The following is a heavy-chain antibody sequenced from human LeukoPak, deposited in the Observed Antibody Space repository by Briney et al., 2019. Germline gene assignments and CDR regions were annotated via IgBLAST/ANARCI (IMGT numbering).Heavy chain of an antibody. Sequence: ASVKVSCKASGYTFTGYYMHWVRQAPGQGLEWMGWINPNSGGTNYAQKFQGRVTMTRDTSISTAYMELSRLRSDDTAVYYCARDPGGGKGDYYYYYYMDVWGKGTTVTVSS. CDR3: ARDPGGGKGDYYYYYYMDV. D-gene: IGHD4-23*01. CDR1: GYTFTGYY. V-gene: IGHV1-2*02. CDR2: INPNSGGT. J-gene: IGHJ6*03.